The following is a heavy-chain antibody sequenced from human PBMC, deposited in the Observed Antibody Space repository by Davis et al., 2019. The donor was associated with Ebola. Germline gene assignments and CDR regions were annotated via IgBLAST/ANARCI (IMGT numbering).Heavy chain of an antibody. J-gene: IGHJ6*02. CDR2: IDGGGGDT. Sequence: GESLKISCAGSGFTFNNYAMSWVRQAPGKGLEWVSGIDGGGGDTYYADSVKGRFTISRDNSKNTLYLQMNSLRADDTALYYCAKGGARYFYHYYGMDVWGQGTTVTVSS. CDR3: AKGGARYFYHYYGMDV. V-gene: IGHV3-23*01. D-gene: IGHD2/OR15-2a*01. CDR1: GFTFNNYA.